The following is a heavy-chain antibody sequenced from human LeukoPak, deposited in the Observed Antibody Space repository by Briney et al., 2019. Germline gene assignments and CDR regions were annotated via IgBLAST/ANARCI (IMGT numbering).Heavy chain of an antibody. CDR1: GGSISGHY. D-gene: IGHD6-25*01. J-gene: IGHJ4*02. V-gene: IGHV4-59*08. Sequence: TSETLSLSCTVSGGSISGHYWSWIRQPPGKGLEWIGYIYYSGSTDYNPSLKSRVTISVDTSKNQFSLKLSSVTAADTAVYYCARLDRGINAAHFDYWGQGTLVTVSS. CDR2: IYYSGST. CDR3: ARLDRGINAAHFDY.